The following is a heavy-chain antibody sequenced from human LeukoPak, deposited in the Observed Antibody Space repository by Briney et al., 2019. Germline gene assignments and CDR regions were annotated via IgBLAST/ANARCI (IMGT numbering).Heavy chain of an antibody. V-gene: IGHV3-7*01. Sequence: GGSLSLSCAASGFTFSSYWMNWARQAPGKGLEWVASINHNGNVNYYVDSVKGRFTISRDNAKNSLYLQMNSLRAEDTAVYYCARGPWLKEDYYYGMDVWGQGTTVTVSS. CDR2: INHNGNVN. CDR3: ARGPWLKEDYYYGMDV. D-gene: IGHD5-12*01. J-gene: IGHJ6*02. CDR1: GFTFSSYW.